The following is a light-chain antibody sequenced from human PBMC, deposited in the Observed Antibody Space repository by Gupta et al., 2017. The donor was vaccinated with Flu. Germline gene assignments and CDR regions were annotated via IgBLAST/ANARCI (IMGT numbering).Light chain of an antibody. CDR2: EVS. J-gene: IGLJ3*02. CDR1: SSDVGRYNY. V-gene: IGLV2-8*01. CDR3: SSYAGSNNLV. Sequence: SVTISCTGTSSDVGRYNYVSWYQEPPCKAPKLMIYEVSKRPSGVPVRFSGSKSGNTASLTVSGLQAEDEADYYCSSYAGSNNLVFGGGTKLTVL.